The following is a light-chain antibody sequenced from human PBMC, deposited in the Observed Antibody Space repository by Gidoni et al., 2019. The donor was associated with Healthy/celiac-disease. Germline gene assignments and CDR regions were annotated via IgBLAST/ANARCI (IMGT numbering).Light chain of an antibody. Sequence: DPVTITCRASQGISSYLAWYQQKPGKAPKLLIYAASTVQSGVPSRFSGSGCGTDFPLTISGLQYEYLAIYYRPHYYSYPETFXPXTKVDIK. CDR2: AAS. CDR3: PHYYSYPET. J-gene: IGKJ3*01. V-gene: IGKV1-8*01. CDR1: QGISSY.